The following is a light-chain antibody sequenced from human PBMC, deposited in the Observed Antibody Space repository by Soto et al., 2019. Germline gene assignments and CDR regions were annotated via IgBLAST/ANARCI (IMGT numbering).Light chain of an antibody. Sequence: EIVLTQSPGTLSLSPGERATLSCRASQSVSSSYLAWYQQKPGQTPRLLIYGASTRATGIPYRFSGSGSGTDFTLTISRLEPEDFAVYYCQQYGSSLFTFGPGTTVDLK. CDR3: QQYGSSLFT. CDR2: GAS. V-gene: IGKV3-20*01. J-gene: IGKJ3*01. CDR1: QSVSSSY.